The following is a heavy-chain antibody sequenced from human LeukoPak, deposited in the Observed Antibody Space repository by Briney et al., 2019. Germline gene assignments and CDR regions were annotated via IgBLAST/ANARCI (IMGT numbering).Heavy chain of an antibody. CDR3: ARIGARSQYYDFYR. CDR2: IYHSGST. Sequence: SETLSLTCTVSGYSISSGYYWGWIRQPPGKGLEWIGSIYHSGSTYYNPSLKSRVTISVDTSKNQFSLKLSSVTAADTAVYYCARIGARSQYYDFYRWGQGTLVTVSS. CDR1: GYSISSGYY. D-gene: IGHD3-3*01. J-gene: IGHJ4*02. V-gene: IGHV4-38-2*02.